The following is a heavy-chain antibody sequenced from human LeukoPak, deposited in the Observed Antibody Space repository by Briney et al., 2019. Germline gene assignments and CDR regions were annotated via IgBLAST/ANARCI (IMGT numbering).Heavy chain of an antibody. CDR2: IYWDDDK. CDR1: GFSLRSRGVG. D-gene: IGHD1-26*01. CDR3: AHEPLGNDAFDI. J-gene: IGHJ3*02. Sequence: SGPTLVKPTQTLTLTCTFSGFSLRSRGVGVGWIRQPPGKALEWLALIYWDDDKRYSPSLKSRLTITKDTSKNQVVLTMTNMDPVDTATYYCAHEPLGNDAFDIWGQGTMVTVSS. V-gene: IGHV2-5*02.